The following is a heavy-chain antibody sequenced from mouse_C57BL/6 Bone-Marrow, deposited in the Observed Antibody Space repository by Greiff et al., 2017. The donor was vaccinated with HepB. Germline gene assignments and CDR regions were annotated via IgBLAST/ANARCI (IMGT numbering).Heavy chain of an antibody. CDR3: TNGNPYYYAMDY. D-gene: IGHD2-1*01. V-gene: IGHV14-4*01. CDR1: GFNIKDDY. CDR2: IDPENGDT. J-gene: IGHJ4*01. Sequence: VQLQQSGAELVRPGASVKLSCTASGFNIKDDYMHWVKQRPEQGLEWIGWIDPENGDTEYASKFQGKATIPADTSSNTAYLQLSSLTSEDTAVYYCTNGNPYYYAMDYWGQGTSVTVSS.